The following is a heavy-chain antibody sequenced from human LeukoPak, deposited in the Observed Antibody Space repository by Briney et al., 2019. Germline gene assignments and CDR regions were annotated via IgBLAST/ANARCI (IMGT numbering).Heavy chain of an antibody. Sequence: ASVKVSCKASGYTFTSYDINWVRQASGQGLEWMGWMNPNSGNTGYAQKFQGRVTMTRNTSISTAYMELSSLRSEDTAVYYCARNTAVAGTGFDYWGQGTLVTVSS. CDR2: MNPNSGNT. V-gene: IGHV1-8*01. J-gene: IGHJ4*02. CDR3: ARNTAVAGTGFDY. CDR1: GYTFTSYD. D-gene: IGHD6-19*01.